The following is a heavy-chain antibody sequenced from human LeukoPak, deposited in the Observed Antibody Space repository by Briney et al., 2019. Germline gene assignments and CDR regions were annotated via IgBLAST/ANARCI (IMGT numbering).Heavy chain of an antibody. J-gene: IGHJ4*02. CDR1: GYTFTGYY. V-gene: IGHV1-2*02. CDR3: ARGLGAAAAIIDY. Sequence: ASVKVSCKASGYTFTGYYMHWVRQAPGQGLERMGWINPNSGGTNYAQKFQGRVTMTRDTPISTAYMELSRLRSDDTAVYYCARGLGAAAAIIDYWGQGTLVTVSS. D-gene: IGHD6-13*01. CDR2: INPNSGGT.